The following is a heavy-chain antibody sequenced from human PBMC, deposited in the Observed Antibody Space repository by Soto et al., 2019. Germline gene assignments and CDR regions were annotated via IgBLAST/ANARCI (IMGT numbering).Heavy chain of an antibody. J-gene: IGHJ4*02. Sequence: PSETRSRTWTVSGGSISSGDYYWIWIRQPPGKGLEWIGYIYYSGSTYYNPSLKSRVTISVDTSKNQFSLKLSSVTAADTAVYYCARATYYYDSSGYYFDYWGQGTLVTVSS. D-gene: IGHD3-22*01. CDR1: GGSISSGDYY. CDR3: ARATYYYDSSGYYFDY. CDR2: IYYSGST. V-gene: IGHV4-30-4*01.